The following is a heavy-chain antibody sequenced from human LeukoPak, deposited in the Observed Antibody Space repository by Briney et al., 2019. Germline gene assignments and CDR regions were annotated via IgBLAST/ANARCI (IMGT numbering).Heavy chain of an antibody. CDR3: AKDRREFWSGAFDI. CDR2: ISGSDTNT. D-gene: IGHD2-8*02. Sequence: GGSLRLSCAASGFPFSNYAMSWVRQAPGKGLEWVSVISGSDTNTFYADSVKGRFTISRDNSKNTLYLQMNSLRAEDTAVYYCAKDRREFWSGAFDIWGQGTMVTVSS. CDR1: GFPFSNYA. J-gene: IGHJ3*02. V-gene: IGHV3-23*01.